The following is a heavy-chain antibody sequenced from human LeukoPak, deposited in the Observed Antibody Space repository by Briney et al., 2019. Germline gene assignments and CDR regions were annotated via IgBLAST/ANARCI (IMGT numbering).Heavy chain of an antibody. J-gene: IGHJ4*02. Sequence: ASVKVSCKASGGTFSSYAISWVRQAPGQGLEWMGGIIPNSGGTNYAQKFQGRVTVTRETSISTAYMELSRLRSDDTAVYYCARDGYFGSGSYYRRYFDYWGQGTLVTASS. CDR1: GGTFSSYA. CDR2: IIPNSGGT. CDR3: ARDGYFGSGSYYRRYFDY. D-gene: IGHD3-10*01. V-gene: IGHV1-2*02.